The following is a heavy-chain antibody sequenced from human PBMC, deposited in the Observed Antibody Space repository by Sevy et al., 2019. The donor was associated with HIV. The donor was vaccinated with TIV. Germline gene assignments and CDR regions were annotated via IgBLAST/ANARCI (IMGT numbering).Heavy chain of an antibody. D-gene: IGHD3-10*01. J-gene: IGHJ5*02. CDR3: ARITRKYEYYGSWFDP. CDR1: GFTFSSYE. CDR2: ISSSGSTI. V-gene: IGHV3-48*03. Sequence: GGSLRLSCAASGFTFSSYEMNWVRQAPGKGLEWVSYISSSGSTIYYADTVKGRFTISRDNAKNSLYLQMNSLRAEDTAVYDCARITRKYEYYGSWFDPWGQGTLVTVSS.